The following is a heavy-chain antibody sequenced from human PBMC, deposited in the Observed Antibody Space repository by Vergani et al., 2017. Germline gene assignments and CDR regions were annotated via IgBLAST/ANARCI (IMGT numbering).Heavy chain of an antibody. CDR3: ARLGDNWNDGYYYMDV. J-gene: IGHJ6*03. V-gene: IGHV4-39*07. D-gene: IGHD1-1*01. Sequence: QLQLQESGPGLVKPSETLSLTCTVSGGSISSSSYYWGWIRQPPGKGLEWIGSIYHSGSTYYNPSLKSRVTISVDTSKNQFSLKLSSVTAADTAVYYCARLGDNWNDGYYYMDVWGKGTTVTVSS. CDR2: IYHSGST. CDR1: GGSISSSSYY.